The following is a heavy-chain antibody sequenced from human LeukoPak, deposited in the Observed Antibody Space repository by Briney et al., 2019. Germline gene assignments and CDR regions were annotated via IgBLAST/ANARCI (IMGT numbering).Heavy chain of an antibody. CDR2: ISSSGSTI. D-gene: IGHD3-22*01. J-gene: IGHJ5*02. Sequence: PGGSLRLSRAASGFTFSSYEMNWVRQAPGKGLEWVSYISSSGSTIYYADSVKGRFTISRDNAKNSLYLQMNSLRAEDTAVYYCARVIRGNYYDSSGYLNAGWFDPWGQGTLVTVSS. V-gene: IGHV3-48*03. CDR3: ARVIRGNYYDSSGYLNAGWFDP. CDR1: GFTFSSYE.